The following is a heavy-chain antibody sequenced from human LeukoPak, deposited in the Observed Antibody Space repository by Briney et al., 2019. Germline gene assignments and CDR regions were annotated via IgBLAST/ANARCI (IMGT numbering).Heavy chain of an antibody. D-gene: IGHD1-26*01. CDR1: GFTFSNYA. CDR2: ISYDGTNK. CDR3: ARLWEPEVDY. V-gene: IGHV3-30-3*01. J-gene: IGHJ4*02. Sequence: GESLRLSCAASGFTFSNYALHWVREAPGKGLEWVTVISYDGTNKYYADSVKGRFTISRDNSKNTLFLQMNSLRTEDTALYYCARLWEPEVDYWGQGTLVTVSS.